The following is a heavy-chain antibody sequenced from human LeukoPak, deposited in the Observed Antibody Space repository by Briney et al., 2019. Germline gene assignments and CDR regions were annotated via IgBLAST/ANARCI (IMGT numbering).Heavy chain of an antibody. Sequence: PSQTLSLTCTVSGGSISSYYWSWIRQPPGKGLEWIGYIYYSGSTNYNPSLKSRVTISVDTSKNQFSLKLSSVTAADTAVYYCASVGGSTTNDYWGQGTLVTVSS. CDR1: GGSISSYY. V-gene: IGHV4-59*01. J-gene: IGHJ4*02. CDR3: ASVGGSTTNDY. CDR2: IYYSGST. D-gene: IGHD1-26*01.